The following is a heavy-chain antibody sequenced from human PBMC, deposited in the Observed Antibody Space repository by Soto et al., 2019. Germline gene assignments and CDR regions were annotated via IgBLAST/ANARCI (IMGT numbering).Heavy chain of an antibody. CDR3: ARDVIGADNCETIGYYFDH. V-gene: IGHV1-46*01. CDR2: IDPSGGIT. Sequence: QVQLSQFGAEVKKPGASVKVSCKASGYSFTNFHIHWVRQAPGQGLEWMGTIDPSGGITRDAQRRRGGITMTGESSMSTVYMELRILTSEDRAVYDGARDVIGADNCETIGYYFDHWGRGALVTVSS. CDR1: GYSFTNFH. J-gene: IGHJ4*02. D-gene: IGHD3-16*02.